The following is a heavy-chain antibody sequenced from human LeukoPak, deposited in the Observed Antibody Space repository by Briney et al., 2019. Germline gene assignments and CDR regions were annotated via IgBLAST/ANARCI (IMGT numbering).Heavy chain of an antibody. V-gene: IGHV1-69*13. Sequence: GASVKVSCKASGYTFTSYYMHWVRQAPGQGLEWMGGIIPIFGTANYAQKFQGRVTITADESTSTAYMELSSLRSEDTAVYYCAKGPKYYFDYWGQGTLVTVSS. CDR2: IIPIFGTA. CDR3: AKGPKYYFDY. J-gene: IGHJ4*02. CDR1: GYTFTSYY.